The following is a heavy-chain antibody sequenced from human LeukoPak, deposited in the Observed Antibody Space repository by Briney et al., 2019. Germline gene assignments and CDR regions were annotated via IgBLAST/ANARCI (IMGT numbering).Heavy chain of an antibody. D-gene: IGHD1-1*01. CDR1: GFTFSSYW. CDR2: INGDGRNI. CDR3: TRDLRATTSPGSPQY. J-gene: IGHJ4*02. Sequence: GGSLRLSCVASGFTFSSYWMHWVRQDPRKGLVWVSRINGDGRNINYADSVRGRFTISGDNAKNTLYLQMSTLRVEDTAVYYCTRDLRATTSPGSPQYWGQGTLVTVSS. V-gene: IGHV3-74*01.